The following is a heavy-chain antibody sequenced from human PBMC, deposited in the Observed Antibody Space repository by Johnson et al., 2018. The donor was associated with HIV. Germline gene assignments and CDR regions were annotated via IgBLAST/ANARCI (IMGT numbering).Heavy chain of an antibody. CDR1: GFTFDDYG. J-gene: IGHJ3*02. CDR3: ARAPGTAGGAFDI. CDR2: INQDGSER. V-gene: IGHV3-7*01. D-gene: IGHD1-1*01. Sequence: EQLVESGGGVVQPGRSLRLSCAASGFTFDDYGMSWVRQAPGKGLEWVANINQDGSERNYVASARGRFIISRDNAENSLYLQLDSMRVDDTVVYYCARAPGTAGGAFDIWGQGTMVTVSS.